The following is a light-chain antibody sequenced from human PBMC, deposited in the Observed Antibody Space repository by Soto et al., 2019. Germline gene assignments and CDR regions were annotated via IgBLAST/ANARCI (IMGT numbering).Light chain of an antibody. CDR3: TTYSGLYNFT. CDR1: SSYVGGYNY. CDR2: EVS. V-gene: IGLV2-8*01. J-gene: IGLJ1*01. Sequence: SALAQPASVTGYPGQSVTISSTGTSSYVGGYNYVSWYQQHPGKAPKLMIYEVSKRPSGVPDRFSGSKSGNTASLTVSGLQAEDFTVYPCTTYSGLYNFTFGPASKVTVL.